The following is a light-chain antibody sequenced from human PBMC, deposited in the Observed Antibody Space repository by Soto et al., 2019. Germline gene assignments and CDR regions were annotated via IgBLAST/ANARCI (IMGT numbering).Light chain of an antibody. CDR2: AAS. V-gene: IGKV1-12*01. J-gene: IGKJ4*01. CDR1: QGFSSW. Sequence: DIQMTQSPSSVSASVGDRVTITCRASQGFSSWLAWYQQKPGKAPKLQIYAASSLQSGVPSRFSVSGSGTDFTLTISSLHPEDFATYYCQQCSSFPLTFGEGTKVEIK. CDR3: QQCSSFPLT.